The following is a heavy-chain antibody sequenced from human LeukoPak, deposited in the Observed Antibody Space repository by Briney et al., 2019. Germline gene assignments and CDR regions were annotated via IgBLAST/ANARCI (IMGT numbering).Heavy chain of an antibody. CDR2: INHSGST. D-gene: IGHD1-26*01. V-gene: IGHV4-34*01. J-gene: IGHJ5*02. CDR1: GGSFSGYY. Sequence: SETLSLTCAVYGGSFSGYYWSWIRQPPGKGLEWIGEINHSGSTNYNPSLKSRVTISVDTSKNQFSLKLSSVTAADTAVYYCARDPRSGSYPDWFDPWGQGTLVTVSS. CDR3: ARDPRSGSYPDWFDP.